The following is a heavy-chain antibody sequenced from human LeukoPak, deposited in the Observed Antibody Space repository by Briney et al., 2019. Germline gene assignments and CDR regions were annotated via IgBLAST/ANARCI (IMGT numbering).Heavy chain of an antibody. J-gene: IGHJ3*02. CDR1: GFTFSSYA. CDR3: ARDAFSRISVFGVVSDAFDI. D-gene: IGHD3-3*01. V-gene: IGHV3-23*01. Sequence: QPGGSLRLSCAGSGFTFSSYAMSWVRQAPGKGLEWVSAINDTGATTYDADSVKGRFTISRDNAKNSLYLQMNSLRAEDTAVYYCARDAFSRISVFGVVSDAFDIWGQGTMVTVSS. CDR2: INDTGATT.